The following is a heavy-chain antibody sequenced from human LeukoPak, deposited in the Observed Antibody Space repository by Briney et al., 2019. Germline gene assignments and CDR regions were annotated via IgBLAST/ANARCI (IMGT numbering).Heavy chain of an antibody. D-gene: IGHD5-18*01. J-gene: IGHJ4*02. V-gene: IGHV4-61*01. CDR3: ARTGGYSYGFLDY. Sequence: SETLSLTCTVSGGSVSSGSYYWSWIRQPPGKGLEWIGYIYYSGSTNYNPSLKSRVTISVDTSKNQFSLKPSSVTAADTAVYYCARTGGYSYGFLDYWGQGTLVTVSS. CDR1: GGSVSSGSYY. CDR2: IYYSGST.